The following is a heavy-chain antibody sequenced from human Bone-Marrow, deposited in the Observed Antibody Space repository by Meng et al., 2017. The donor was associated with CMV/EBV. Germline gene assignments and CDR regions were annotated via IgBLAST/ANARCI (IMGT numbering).Heavy chain of an antibody. D-gene: IGHD2-15*01. CDR1: GGTFSSYA. CDR3: ARGTGGGSGFVCPSCTANDAFDI. V-gene: IGHV1-69*05. CDR2: IIPIFGKA. J-gene: IGHJ3*02. Sequence: SLKVSCKASGGTFSSYAISWVRQAPGQGLEWMGGIIPIFGKANYDQKFQGRVTITTDESTSTSYMELSSLISEDTAVYYCARGTGGGSGFVCPSCTANDAFDIWGQGTMVTVSS.